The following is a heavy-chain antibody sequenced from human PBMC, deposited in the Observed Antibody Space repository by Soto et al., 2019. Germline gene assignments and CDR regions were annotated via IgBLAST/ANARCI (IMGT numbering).Heavy chain of an antibody. V-gene: IGHV1-24*01. CDR1: GYTLTELS. Sequence: QVQLVQSGAEVKKPGASVKVSCKVSGYTLTELSMHWVRQAPGKGLEWMGGVDPEDGETIYAQKFQGRVTMTEDTSPDTAYMELNSLRSEDTAVYYCVTEYPHSGAPYIVVIEAAIGFAFDIWGQGTMVTVSS. CDR3: VTEYPHSGAPYIVVIEAAIGFAFDI. J-gene: IGHJ3*02. D-gene: IGHD2-15*01. CDR2: VDPEDGET.